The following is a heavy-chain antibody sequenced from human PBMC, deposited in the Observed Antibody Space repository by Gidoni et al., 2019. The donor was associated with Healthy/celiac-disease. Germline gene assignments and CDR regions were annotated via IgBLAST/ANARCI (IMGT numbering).Heavy chain of an antibody. J-gene: IGHJ3*02. Sequence: EVQLVESGGGLVQPGGSLRLSCAASGFTFSSYEMNWVRQAPGKGLEWVSYISSSGSTIYYADSVKGRFTISRDNAKNSLYLQMNSLRAEDTAVYYCARAQPPYGSGILHGRGDAFDIWGQGTMVTVSS. D-gene: IGHD3-10*01. CDR1: GFTFSSYE. CDR3: ARAQPPYGSGILHGRGDAFDI. CDR2: ISSSGSTI. V-gene: IGHV3-48*03.